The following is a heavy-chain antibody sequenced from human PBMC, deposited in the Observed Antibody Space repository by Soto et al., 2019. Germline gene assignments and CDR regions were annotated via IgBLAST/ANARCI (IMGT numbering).Heavy chain of an antibody. CDR2: VSKDGSVK. CDR1: GFTFSRHA. CDR3: AVYYCARGGGYDSFDF. J-gene: IGHJ4*02. D-gene: IGHD2-15*01. V-gene: IGHV3-30-3*01. Sequence: HPGGSLRLSCEGSGFTFSRHALQWVRQAPGKGLEWVAVVSKDGSVKYWIESVKGRFTLSRDNSKNTVYLEMNSLSLSSMTAADKAVYYCARGGGYDSFDFWGQGIQVTVSS.